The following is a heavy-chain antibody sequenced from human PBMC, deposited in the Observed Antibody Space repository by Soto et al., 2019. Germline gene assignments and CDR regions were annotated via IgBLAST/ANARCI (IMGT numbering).Heavy chain of an antibody. J-gene: IGHJ6*02. Sequence: QVQLVQSGAEVKKPGASVKVSCKASGYTFSSYGISWVRQAPGQGLEWMGWISAYNGNTNYAQKLQGRVTMTTDTSTSKAYMELRSLRSDDTAVYNCAREYSRSYYYYGMDVWGQGTTVTVSS. D-gene: IGHD6-6*01. CDR3: AREYSRSYYYYGMDV. CDR1: GYTFSSYG. V-gene: IGHV1-18*01. CDR2: ISAYNGNT.